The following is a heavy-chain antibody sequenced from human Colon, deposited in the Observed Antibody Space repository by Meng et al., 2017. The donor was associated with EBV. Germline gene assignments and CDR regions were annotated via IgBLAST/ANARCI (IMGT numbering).Heavy chain of an antibody. V-gene: IGHV4-31*03. CDR2: IYYSGST. Sequence: QVRAAGPGPGKPPQTSSLPCTVSGGSVRSGGYYCTWFRQHPGKGLDWFGHIYYSGSTFYNPSLKRRVIISIDTSKNQFSLNLRSVTAADTAVYYCARVSSGWDYFDYWGQGTLVTVSS. CDR3: ARVSSGWDYFDY. J-gene: IGHJ4*02. CDR1: GGSVRSGGYY. D-gene: IGHD6-19*01.